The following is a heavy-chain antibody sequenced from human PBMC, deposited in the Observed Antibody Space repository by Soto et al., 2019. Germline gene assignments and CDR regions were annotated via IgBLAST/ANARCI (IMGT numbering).Heavy chain of an antibody. CDR3: AKDRRDGDFMHILVVDF. D-gene: IGHD2-15*01. J-gene: IGHJ4*02. Sequence: QVRLVESGGGVVQPGGSLRLSCATSGFRLSSYAMHWVRQAPGKGLEWVALMSYDESKKYYADSVKGRFTISRDTSKNTVVLEMNNLRVEDTAVYYCAKDRRDGDFMHILVVDFWGQGALVTVSS. CDR2: MSYDESKK. CDR1: GFRLSSYA. V-gene: IGHV3-30*18.